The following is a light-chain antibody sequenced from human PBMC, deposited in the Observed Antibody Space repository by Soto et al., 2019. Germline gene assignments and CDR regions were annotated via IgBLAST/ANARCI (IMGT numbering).Light chain of an antibody. J-gene: IGKJ4*01. V-gene: IGKV3-20*01. Sequence: EIVLTQSPGTLSLSPGERATLSCRASQSVRSTYLAWYHQKPGQAPRLLIYGASSRATGIPDRFSGSGSGTDFTLTISRLEPEDLAVYYCQQYGDSPTFGGGTKVGIK. CDR1: QSVRSTY. CDR2: GAS. CDR3: QQYGDSPT.